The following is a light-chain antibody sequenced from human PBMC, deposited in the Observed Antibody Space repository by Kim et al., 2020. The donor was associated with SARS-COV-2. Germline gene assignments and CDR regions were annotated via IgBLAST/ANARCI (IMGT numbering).Light chain of an antibody. V-gene: IGKV3-15*01. CDR2: DAS. CDR1: QSVDSD. Sequence: VMTQSPVTLSVSPGERATLSCRASQSVDSDLVWYQQKPGQAPRLLIYDASTRATAIPGRFSGHGSGTEFTLTINSLQSEDFAVYYCQHYHNWPRTFGQATKVDIK. CDR3: QHYHNWPRT. J-gene: IGKJ1*01.